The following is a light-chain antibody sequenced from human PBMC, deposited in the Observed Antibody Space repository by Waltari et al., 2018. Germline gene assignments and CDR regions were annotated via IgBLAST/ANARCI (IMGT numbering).Light chain of an antibody. Sequence: QSALTQPASVSGSPGQSISISCTGTSSDVGGYNYVSWYQQHPGRAPKLMIYDVNKRPSGVSDGFSRSKSCNTASLTISGLQAEDEADDYCNAFRSSSTFLDVLGTGTRVTVL. CDR1: SSDVGGYNY. V-gene: IGLV2-14*03. CDR2: DVN. J-gene: IGLJ1*01. CDR3: NAFRSSSTFLDV.